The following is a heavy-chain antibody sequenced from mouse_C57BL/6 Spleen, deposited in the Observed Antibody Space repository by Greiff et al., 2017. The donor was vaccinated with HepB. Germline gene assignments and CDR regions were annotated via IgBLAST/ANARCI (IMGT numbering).Heavy chain of an antibody. J-gene: IGHJ2*01. D-gene: IGHD2-2*01. V-gene: IGHV1-82*01. Sequence: QVQLQQSGPELVKPGDSVKISCKASGYAFSSSWMNWVKQRPGKGLEWIGRIYPGDGDTNYNGKFKGKATLTADKSSSTAYMQLSSLTSEDSAVYFCARSGYDVFSFDYWGQGTTLTVSS. CDR3: ARSGYDVFSFDY. CDR2: IYPGDGDT. CDR1: GYAFSSSW.